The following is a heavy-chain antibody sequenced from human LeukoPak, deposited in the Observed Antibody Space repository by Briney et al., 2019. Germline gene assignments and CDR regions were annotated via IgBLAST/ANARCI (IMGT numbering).Heavy chain of an antibody. CDR3: ARGIAAAGNGGWFDP. J-gene: IGHJ5*02. Sequence: ASVKVSCKASGYTFTSYGISWVRQAPGQGLEWMGWISAYNGNTNYAQKFQGRVTMTRDTSTSTVYMELSSLRSEDTAVYYCARGIAAAGNGGWFDPWGQGTLVTVSS. V-gene: IGHV1-18*01. CDR1: GYTFTSYG. CDR2: ISAYNGNT. D-gene: IGHD6-13*01.